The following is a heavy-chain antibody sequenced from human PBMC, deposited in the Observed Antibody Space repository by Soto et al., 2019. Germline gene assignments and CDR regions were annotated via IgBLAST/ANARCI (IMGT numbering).Heavy chain of an antibody. Sequence: SVKVSCKASGGTFSSYAISWVREAPGQGLEWMGGIIPIFGTANYAQKFQGRVTITADESTSTAYMELSSLRSEDTAVYYCARCYDSSGYYSYAFDIWGQGTMVTV. D-gene: IGHD3-22*01. CDR2: IIPIFGTA. J-gene: IGHJ3*02. CDR3: ARCYDSSGYYSYAFDI. CDR1: GGTFSSYA. V-gene: IGHV1-69*13.